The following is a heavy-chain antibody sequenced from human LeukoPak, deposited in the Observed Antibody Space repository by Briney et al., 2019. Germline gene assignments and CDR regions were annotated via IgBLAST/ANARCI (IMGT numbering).Heavy chain of an antibody. J-gene: IGHJ4*02. CDR2: IKQDGSEK. D-gene: IGHD1-26*01. CDR1: GFTFSSYW. V-gene: IGHV3-7*01. CDR3: ARVAWELPLDY. Sequence: GGSLRLSCAASGFTFSSYWMSWVRQAPGKGLEWVANIKQDGSEKYYVDSMKGRFTISRDNAKNSLYLQMNSLRAEDTAVYYCARVAWELPLDYWGQGTLVTVSS.